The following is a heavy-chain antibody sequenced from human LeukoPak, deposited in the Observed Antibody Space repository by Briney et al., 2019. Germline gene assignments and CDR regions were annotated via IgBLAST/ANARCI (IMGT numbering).Heavy chain of an antibody. CDR2: MYHSGST. Sequence: SETLSLTCTVSGYSISTGCYWGWIRQPPGKGLEWIGSMYHSGSTYYNPSLKSRVTISVDTSKNQFSLKLSSVTAADTAVYYCARDGRIRFPVTNWFDPWGQGTLVTVSS. CDR1: GYSISTGCY. CDR3: ARDGRIRFPVTNWFDP. V-gene: IGHV4-38-2*02. D-gene: IGHD3-3*01. J-gene: IGHJ5*02.